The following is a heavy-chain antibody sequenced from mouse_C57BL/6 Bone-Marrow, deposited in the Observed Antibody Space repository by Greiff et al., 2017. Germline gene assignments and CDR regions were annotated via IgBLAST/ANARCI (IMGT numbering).Heavy chain of an antibody. V-gene: IGHV1-39*01. D-gene: IGHD1-1*01. CDR3: AREGYGSSDEGDY. CDR1: GYSFTDYN. CDR2: INPNYGTT. Sequence: VHVKQSGPELVKPGASVKISCKASGYSFTDYNMNWVKQSNGKSLEWIGVINPNYGTTSYNQKFKGKATLTVDQSSSTAYMQLNSLTSEDSAVYYCAREGYGSSDEGDYWGQGTTLTVSS. J-gene: IGHJ2*01.